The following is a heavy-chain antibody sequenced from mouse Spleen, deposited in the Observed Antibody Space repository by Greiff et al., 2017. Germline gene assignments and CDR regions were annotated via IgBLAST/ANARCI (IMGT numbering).Heavy chain of an antibody. J-gene: IGHJ3*01. CDR3: AIDYYGSSPLFAY. D-gene: IGHD1-1*01. CDR2: IYPRDGST. V-gene: IGHV1-85*01. Sequence: VKLMESGPELVKPGASVKLSCKASGYTFTSYDINWVKQRPGQGLEWIGWIYPRDGSTKYNEKFKGQATFTVDTSSSTAYMELYSLTSEDSAVYFCAIDYYGSSPLFAYWGQGTLVTVSA. CDR1: GYTFTSYD.